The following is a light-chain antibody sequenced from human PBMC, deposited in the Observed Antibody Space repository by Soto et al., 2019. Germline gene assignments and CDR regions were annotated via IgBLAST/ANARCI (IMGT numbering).Light chain of an antibody. J-gene: IGLJ2*01. CDR2: NND. CDR1: SSNFRTNT. CDR3: SAWSDILNGPV. V-gene: IGLV1-44*01. Sequence: QSVLSQPPSVSGTPGQRVTISCSGSSSNFRTNTVNWYQHLPGTAPKVVMSNNDQRPSGVPDRFSGSKSGTSASLAISALQSDDEADYYCSAWSDILNGPVFGGGTKLTVL.